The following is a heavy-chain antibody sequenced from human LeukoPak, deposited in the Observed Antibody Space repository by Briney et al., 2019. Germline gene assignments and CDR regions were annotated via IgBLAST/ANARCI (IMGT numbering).Heavy chain of an antibody. D-gene: IGHD5-18*01. J-gene: IGHJ4*02. CDR1: GFTFSNYG. V-gene: IGHV3-33*01. CDR2: IWSDGINE. Sequence: PGRSLRLSCAASGFTFSNYGMHWVRQAPAKGLEWVAVIWSDGINEYYADSVKGRFTISRDNSKNTLYLQMNSLRAEDTAVYYCARGLGGGHSYVDYWGQGTLVTVSS. CDR3: ARGLGGGHSYVDY.